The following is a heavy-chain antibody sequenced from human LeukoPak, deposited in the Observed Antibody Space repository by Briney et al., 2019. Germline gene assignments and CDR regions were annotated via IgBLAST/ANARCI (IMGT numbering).Heavy chain of an antibody. CDR2: IIPIFGTA. CDR1: GGTFSSYA. V-gene: IGHV1-69*05. D-gene: IGHD3-10*01. Sequence: ASVKVPCKASGGTFSSYAISWVRQAPGQGLEWMGGIIPIFGTANYAQKFQGRVTITTDESTSTAYMELSSLRSEDTAVYYCAFGLRGGYYYYMDVWGKGTTVTVSS. J-gene: IGHJ6*03. CDR3: AFGLRGGYYYYMDV.